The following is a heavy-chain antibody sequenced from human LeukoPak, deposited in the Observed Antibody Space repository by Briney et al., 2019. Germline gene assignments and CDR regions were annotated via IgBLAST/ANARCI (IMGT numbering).Heavy chain of an antibody. CDR2: ISFNSDTI. Sequence: GGSLRLSCAASGFIFADYAMHWVRQAPGRGLEWVSGISFNSDTIVYAGSVKGRFTISRDNSKNTLYLQMNSLRAEDTAVYYCAKDYYYYYMDVWGKGTTVTVSS. CDR1: GFIFADYA. J-gene: IGHJ6*03. V-gene: IGHV3-9*01. CDR3: AKDYYYYYMDV.